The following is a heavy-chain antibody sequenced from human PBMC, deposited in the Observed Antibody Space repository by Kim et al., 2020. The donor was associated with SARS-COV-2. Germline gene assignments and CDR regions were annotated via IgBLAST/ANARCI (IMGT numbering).Heavy chain of an antibody. D-gene: IGHD3-22*01. V-gene: IGHV3-30-3*02. J-gene: IGHJ4*02. Sequence: GGSLRLSCAVSGLNFDDYAIHWVRQAPGKGLEWVAVVSYEGSYQFYADSVKGRFSVSRDNSKNTLHLQMNGLREEDTALYYCAVLKTPLLQKPLVNDPFDHWGQGTLVTISS. CDR2: VSYEGSYQ. CDR1: GLNFDDYA. CDR3: AVLKTPLLQKPLVNDPFDH.